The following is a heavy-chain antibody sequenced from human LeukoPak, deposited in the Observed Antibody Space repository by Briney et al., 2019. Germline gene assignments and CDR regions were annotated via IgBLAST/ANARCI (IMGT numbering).Heavy chain of an antibody. J-gene: IGHJ3*02. CDR3: ARTYYYDSSGYYFDAFDI. CDR2: INPNSGGT. V-gene: IGHV1-2*04. CDR1: GYTFTGYY. Sequence: ASVKVSCKASGYTFTGYYMHWVRQAPGQGLEWMGWINPNSGGTNYAQKFQGWVTMTRDTSISTAYMELRSLRSDDTAVYYCARTYYYDSSGYYFDAFDIWGQGTMVTVSS. D-gene: IGHD3-22*01.